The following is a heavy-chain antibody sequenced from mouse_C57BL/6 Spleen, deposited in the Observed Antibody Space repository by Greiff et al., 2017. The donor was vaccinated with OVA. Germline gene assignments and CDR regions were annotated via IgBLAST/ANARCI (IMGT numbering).Heavy chain of an antibody. V-gene: IGHV1-4*01. CDR3: ARNWDD. Sequence: QVQLQQSGAELARPGASVKMSCKASGYTFTSYTMHRVKQRPGQGLEWIGYINPSSGYTKYNQKFKDKATLTADKSSSTAYMQLSSLTSEDSAVYYCARNWDDWGQGTTLTVSS. CDR1: GYTFTSYT. CDR2: INPSSGYT. D-gene: IGHD4-1*01. J-gene: IGHJ2*01.